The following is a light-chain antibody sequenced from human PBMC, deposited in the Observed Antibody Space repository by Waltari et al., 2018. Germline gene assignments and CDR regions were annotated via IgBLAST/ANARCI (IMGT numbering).Light chain of an antibody. J-gene: IGKJ1*01. CDR2: GVS. CDR3: QQYGSSWT. Sequence: SGTASQRVSSGYLAWYPQKPSQAPRLLIYGVSSRATGIPDRFSGSGSGTDFTLTISRLEPEDFAVYYCQQYGSSWTFGQGTKVEIK. V-gene: IGKV3-20*01. CDR1: QRVSSGY.